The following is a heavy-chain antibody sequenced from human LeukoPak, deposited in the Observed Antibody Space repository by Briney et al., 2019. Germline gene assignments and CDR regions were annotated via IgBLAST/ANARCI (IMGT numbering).Heavy chain of an antibody. D-gene: IGHD3-3*01. Sequence: ASVKVSCKASGYTFTGYYMHWVRQAPGQGLEWMGRINPNSGGTNYAQKFQGRVTMTRDTSISTAYMELSRLRSEDTAVYYCATKNRDFWSGYPTDYYYYGMDVWGQGTTVTVSS. CDR3: ATKNRDFWSGYPTDYYYYGMDV. CDR1: GYTFTGYY. J-gene: IGHJ6*02. CDR2: INPNSGGT. V-gene: IGHV1-2*06.